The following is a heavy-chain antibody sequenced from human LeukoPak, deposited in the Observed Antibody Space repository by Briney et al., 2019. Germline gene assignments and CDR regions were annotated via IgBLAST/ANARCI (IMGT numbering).Heavy chain of an antibody. V-gene: IGHV4-39*01. CDR1: GGSIITSSYY. Sequence: SETLSLTCDVSGGSIITSSYYWDWVRQPPGKGLEWIGSVYYRGTTYYNPSLESRVTLSVDTSKNQFSLKLSSVTAADTAVYYCARGDGIAAAGTLAEYFQHWGQGTLVTVSS. CDR3: ARGDGIAAAGTLAEYFQH. CDR2: VYYRGTT. J-gene: IGHJ1*01. D-gene: IGHD6-13*01.